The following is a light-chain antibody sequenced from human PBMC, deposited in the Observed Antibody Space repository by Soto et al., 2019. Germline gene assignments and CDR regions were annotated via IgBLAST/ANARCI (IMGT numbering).Light chain of an antibody. V-gene: IGKV1-39*01. CDR2: AAS. J-gene: IGKJ2*01. CDR1: QSISVH. CDR3: QQSYITPYT. Sequence: DIQMTQSPSSLSASVGDTVTITCRASQSISVHLNWYQQKGGKVPTLLIYAASNLYSGVPTRFSGSGSETDFAITISSLQPEDFATYYCQQSYITPYTFGQGTRLEIK.